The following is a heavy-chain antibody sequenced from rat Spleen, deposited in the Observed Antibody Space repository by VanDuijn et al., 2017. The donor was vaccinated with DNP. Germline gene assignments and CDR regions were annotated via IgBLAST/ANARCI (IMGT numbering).Heavy chain of an antibody. CDR1: GFNFSDYN. Sequence: EVQLVESGGGLVQPGRSLKLSCAASGFNFSDYNMAWVRQAPKKGLEWVTTIIFDGSRTYYPDSVKGRFTISRDNARNTLYLQMDSLRSEDTATYYCARIMYSTEYYARDAWGQVTSVTVSS. CDR3: ARIMYSTEYYARDA. CDR2: IIFDGSRT. V-gene: IGHV5S10*01. D-gene: IGHD1-6*01. J-gene: IGHJ4*01.